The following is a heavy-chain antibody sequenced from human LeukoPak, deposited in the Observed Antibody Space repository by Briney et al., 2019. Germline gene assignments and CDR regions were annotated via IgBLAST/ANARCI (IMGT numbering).Heavy chain of an antibody. V-gene: IGHV3-21*01. Sequence: GGSLRLSCAASGFTFSSYSMNWVRQDPGKGLEWVSSISSSSSYIYYADSVKGRFTISRDNAKNSLYLQMNSLRAEDTAVYYCASGDDYGDAGAAFDIWGQGTMVTVSS. CDR3: ASGDDYGDAGAAFDI. J-gene: IGHJ3*02. D-gene: IGHD4-17*01. CDR2: ISSSSSYI. CDR1: GFTFSSYS.